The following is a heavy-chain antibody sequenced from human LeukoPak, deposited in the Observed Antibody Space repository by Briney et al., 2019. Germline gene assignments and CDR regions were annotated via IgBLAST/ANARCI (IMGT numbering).Heavy chain of an antibody. CDR1: GFTFSSYA. J-gene: IGHJ4*02. V-gene: IGHV3-23*01. Sequence: GGSLRLSCAASGFTFSSYAMSWVRQAPGKGLEWVSAISGSGGSTYYADSVKGRFTISRDNSKNTLYLQMNSLRAEDTAVYYCAKDQILGYYYDSSGYYYFDYWGQGTLVTVSS. CDR3: AKDQILGYYYDSSGYYYFDY. D-gene: IGHD3-22*01. CDR2: ISGSGGST.